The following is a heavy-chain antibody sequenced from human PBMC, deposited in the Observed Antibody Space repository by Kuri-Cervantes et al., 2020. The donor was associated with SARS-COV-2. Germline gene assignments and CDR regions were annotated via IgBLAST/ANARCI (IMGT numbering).Heavy chain of an antibody. V-gene: IGHV3-64*01. CDR2: ISDNGGST. J-gene: IGHJ6*03. Sequence: GESLMISCAASGFTFRRNAMHWVRQAPGKGLEYVSSISDNGGSTYYANSVKGGFTISRDNSKNTLYLQMDDLRAEDMAVYYCAKDRDTSGYYYYYMDVWGKGTTVT. CDR3: AKDRDTSGYYYYYMDV. D-gene: IGHD3-22*01. CDR1: GFTFRRNA.